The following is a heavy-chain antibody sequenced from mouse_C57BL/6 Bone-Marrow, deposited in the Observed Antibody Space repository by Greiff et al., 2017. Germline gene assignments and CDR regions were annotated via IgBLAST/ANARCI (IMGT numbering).Heavy chain of an antibody. Sequence: DVKLVESGGGLVQPGGSMKLSCVASGFTFSNYWMNWVRQSPEKGLEWVAQIRLKSDNYATHYAESVKGRFTISRDDSKSSVYLQMNNLRAEDTGMYYCTVDYDVAMDYWGQGTSVTVSS. J-gene: IGHJ4*01. V-gene: IGHV6-3*01. CDR2: IRLKSDNYAT. CDR1: GFTFSNYW. D-gene: IGHD2-4*01. CDR3: TVDYDVAMDY.